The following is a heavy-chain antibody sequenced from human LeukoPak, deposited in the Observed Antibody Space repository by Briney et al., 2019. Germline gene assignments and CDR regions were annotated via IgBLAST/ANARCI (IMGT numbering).Heavy chain of an antibody. J-gene: IGHJ5*02. CDR2: IKHRGST. V-gene: IGHV4-34*01. CDR1: GGSFSGYY. CDR3: ARDGATGVFET. D-gene: IGHD4/OR15-4a*01. Sequence: PSETPSLTCTVYGGSFSGYYWSWIRQPPGKGLEWIGEIKHRGSTNYNPSLKSRVTISVDTSKNHFSLNLTSVTAADTAVYYCARDGATGVFETWGQGTPVAVSS.